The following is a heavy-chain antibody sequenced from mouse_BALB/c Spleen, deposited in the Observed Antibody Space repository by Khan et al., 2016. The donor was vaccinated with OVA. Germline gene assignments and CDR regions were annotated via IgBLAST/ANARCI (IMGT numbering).Heavy chain of an antibody. Sequence: QIQLVQSGPELKKPGEPVKISCKASGYTFTKNGMNWAKQAPGKGLKWMGWINTYTGEPTYADDFKGRFAFSLKTSASTAYLQINSLKNEDTATYFCARVGYSGTMDYWGQGTSVTVSS. CDR3: ARVGYSGTMDY. V-gene: IGHV9-3-1*01. D-gene: IGHD2-14*01. J-gene: IGHJ4*01. CDR1: GYTFTKNG. CDR2: INTYTGEP.